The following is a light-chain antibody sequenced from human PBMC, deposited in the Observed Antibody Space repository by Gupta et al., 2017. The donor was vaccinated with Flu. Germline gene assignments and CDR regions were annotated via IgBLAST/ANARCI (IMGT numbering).Light chain of an antibody. V-gene: IGKV1-5*03. CDR1: QSINVW. CDR3: QQDKSNPWT. J-gene: IGKJ1*01. CDR2: KAS. Sequence: PSTPSASGGDRVTITCRASQSINVWLAWFQKKPGEAPKSLIYKASKLESGVPSRFSGSASGTEFSLTISMLHPDDFATYYLQQDKSNPWTFGQGTKVEIK.